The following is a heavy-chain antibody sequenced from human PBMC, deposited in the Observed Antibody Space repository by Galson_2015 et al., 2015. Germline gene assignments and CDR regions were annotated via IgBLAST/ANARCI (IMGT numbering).Heavy chain of an antibody. CDR1: GYNFNSYY. CDR2: IYPGDSDT. V-gene: IGHV5-51*01. J-gene: IGHJ4*02. D-gene: IGHD6-13*01. CDR3: ARSTSWDVDY. Sequence: QSGAEVKKPGESLKISCKPSGYNFNSYYIAWVRQMPGKGLEWVGIIYPGDSDTRYSPSFQGQVTISVDKSIRTAYLQWSSLKASDTAMYYCARSTSWDVDYWGQGTLVTVSS.